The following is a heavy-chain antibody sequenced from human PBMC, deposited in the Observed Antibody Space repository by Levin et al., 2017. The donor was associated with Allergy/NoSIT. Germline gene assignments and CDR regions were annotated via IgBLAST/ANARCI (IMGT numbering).Heavy chain of an antibody. D-gene: IGHD7-27*01. J-gene: IGHJ4*02. Sequence: GESLKISCAASGFPFSTCAMHWVRQAPGKGLEWVAVTSYDEKNKFYADSVRGRFTISRDNSKNTLFLQMNSLRAEDTAVYYCARDFSWGSCLDCWGQGTLVTVSS. CDR2: TSYDEKNK. CDR3: ARDFSWGSCLDC. V-gene: IGHV3-30*04. CDR1: GFPFSTCA.